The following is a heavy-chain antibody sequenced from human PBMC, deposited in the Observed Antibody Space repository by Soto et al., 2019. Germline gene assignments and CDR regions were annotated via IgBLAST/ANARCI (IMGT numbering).Heavy chain of an antibody. CDR1: GYTFTKYA. Sequence: QVQLVQSGAEVKKPGASVKVSCKTSGYTFTKYAIHWVRQAPGRGLEWMGWINPENGDTTFSEAFQGRLTLTRDTSATTGYRQLSSLRSEDTAMYYCTRVWTEIPPHYYGLEDWGQGTAVTVSS. CDR3: TRVWTEIPPHYYGLED. CDR2: INPENGDT. V-gene: IGHV1-3*01. J-gene: IGHJ6*02. D-gene: IGHD1-1*01.